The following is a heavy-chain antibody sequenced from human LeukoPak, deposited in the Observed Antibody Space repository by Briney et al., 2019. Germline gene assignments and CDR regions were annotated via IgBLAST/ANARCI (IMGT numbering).Heavy chain of an antibody. CDR1: GFTFTNYA. Sequence: GGSLRLSCAASGFTFTNYAMAWVRQAPGKGLEWLSAIGLRGGSTYYADSVKGRFTVSRDNSKNTLYLQMNSLRADNTAVYYCAKLGGFYDYSCSRYFGYWGQGTLVTVSS. CDR2: IGLRGGST. D-gene: IGHD3-16*01. J-gene: IGHJ4*01. CDR3: AKLGGFYDYSCSRYFGY. V-gene: IGHV3-23*01.